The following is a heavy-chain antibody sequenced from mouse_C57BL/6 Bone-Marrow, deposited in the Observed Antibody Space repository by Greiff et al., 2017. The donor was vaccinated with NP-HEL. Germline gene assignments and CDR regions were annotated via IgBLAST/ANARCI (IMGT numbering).Heavy chain of an antibody. J-gene: IGHJ3*01. CDR3: ARGGGLLLFAY. Sequence: EVQGVESGPELVKPGASVKISCKASGYSFTGYYMHWVKQSHGNILDWIGYIYPYNGVSSYNQKFKGKATLTVDKSSSTAYMELRSLTSEDSAVYYCARGGGLLLFAYWGQGTLVTVSA. CDR1: GYSFTGYY. V-gene: IGHV1-31*01. D-gene: IGHD1-1*01. CDR2: IYPYNGVS.